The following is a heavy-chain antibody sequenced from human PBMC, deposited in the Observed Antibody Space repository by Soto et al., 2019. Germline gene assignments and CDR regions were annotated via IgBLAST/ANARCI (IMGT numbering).Heavy chain of an antibody. D-gene: IGHD6-6*01. J-gene: IGHJ6*02. CDR3: ARHLEYSSSSWADYYYYGMDV. CDR1: GYSFTSYW. CDR2: IDPSDSYT. V-gene: IGHV5-10-1*01. Sequence: PGESLKISCKGSGYSFTSYWISWVRQMPGKGLEWMVRIDPSDSYTNYSPSFQGHVTISADKSISTAYLQWSSLKASDTAMYYCARHLEYSSSSWADYYYYGMDVWGQGTTVTVSS.